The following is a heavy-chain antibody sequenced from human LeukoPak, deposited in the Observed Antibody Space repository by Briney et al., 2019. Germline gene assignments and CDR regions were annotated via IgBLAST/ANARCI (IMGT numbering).Heavy chain of an antibody. D-gene: IGHD2-15*01. J-gene: IGHJ6*02. CDR3: ARRDAALPNPVDV. Sequence: GASVKVSCKASGYTFTSYGISWVRQAPGQGLEWMGGIIPIFDTTNYAQRFQGRVTITADESTSTAYMELSSLRSEDTAVYYCARRDAALPNPVDVWGQGTTVTVSS. CDR1: GYTFTSYG. V-gene: IGHV1-69*13. CDR2: IIPIFDTT.